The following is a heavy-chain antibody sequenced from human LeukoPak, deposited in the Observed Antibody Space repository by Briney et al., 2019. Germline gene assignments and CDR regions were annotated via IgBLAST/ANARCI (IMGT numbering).Heavy chain of an antibody. D-gene: IGHD2-2*01. V-gene: IGHV1-18*01. CDR3: ARDSCSSTSCYWNWFDP. CDR1: GYTFTSYG. J-gene: IGHJ5*02. Sequence: ASVKVSCKASGYTFTSYGISWVRQAPGQGLEWMGWISAYNGNTNYAQKLQGRVTMTTDTSTSTAYMELRSLRSDDTAVYYCARDSCSSTSCYWNWFDPWGQGTLVTVSS. CDR2: ISAYNGNT.